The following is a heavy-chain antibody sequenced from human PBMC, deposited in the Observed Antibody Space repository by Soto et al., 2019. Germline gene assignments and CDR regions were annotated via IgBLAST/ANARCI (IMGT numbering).Heavy chain of an antibody. CDR2: IYYSGST. Sequence: SETLSLTCTVSGGSIGSYYWSWIRQPPGKGLEWIAYIYYSGSTNHNPSLKSRVTISVDTSKNQVSLKLSSVTAADTAVYYCARAAWDFARIDYWGQGTLVTVSS. V-gene: IGHV4-59*01. J-gene: IGHJ4*02. CDR1: GGSIGSYY. CDR3: ARAAWDFARIDY. D-gene: IGHD1-26*01.